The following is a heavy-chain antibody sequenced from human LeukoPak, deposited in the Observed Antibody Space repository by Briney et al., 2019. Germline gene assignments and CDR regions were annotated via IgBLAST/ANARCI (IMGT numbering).Heavy chain of an antibody. CDR2: INPHSGAT. J-gene: IGHJ3*01. V-gene: IGHV1-2*02. Sequence: ASVKVSCKASGYSFTGHYIHWVRQPPGQGLEWMGWINPHSGATNYAQKIQGRVPMTRDTSISTAYMELSSLRSDDTAMYYCARVRVGATGSLDVFNLWGQGTMVTVSS. D-gene: IGHD1-26*01. CDR3: ARVRVGATGSLDVFNL. CDR1: GYSFTGHY.